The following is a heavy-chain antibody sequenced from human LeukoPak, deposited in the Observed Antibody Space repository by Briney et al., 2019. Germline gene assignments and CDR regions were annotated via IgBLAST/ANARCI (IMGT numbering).Heavy chain of an antibody. Sequence: GGSLRLSCTASGFTFSSYSMNWVRQAPGKGLEWVSYISSSGSTIYYADSVKGRFTISRDNSKNTLYLQMNSLRAEDTAVYYCAKDLISPRRVGSSEKLDYWGQGTLVTVSS. D-gene: IGHD1-26*01. CDR1: GFTFSSYS. CDR3: AKDLISPRRVGSSEKLDY. V-gene: IGHV3-48*01. CDR2: ISSSGSTI. J-gene: IGHJ4*02.